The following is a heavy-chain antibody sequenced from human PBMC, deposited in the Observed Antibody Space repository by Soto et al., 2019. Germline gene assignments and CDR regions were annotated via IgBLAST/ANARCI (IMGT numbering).Heavy chain of an antibody. CDR3: AIGYCSSTSCHSYYYGMDV. Sequence: PSETLSLTCTASGGSISRYYRSWIRQPAGKGREWIGRIYTSGSTNYNPSLKSRVTMSVDTSKNQFSLKLSSVTAADTAVYYCAIGYCSSTSCHSYYYGMDVWGQGTTVTVSS. D-gene: IGHD2-2*01. V-gene: IGHV4-4*07. J-gene: IGHJ6*02. CDR2: IYTSGST. CDR1: GGSISRYY.